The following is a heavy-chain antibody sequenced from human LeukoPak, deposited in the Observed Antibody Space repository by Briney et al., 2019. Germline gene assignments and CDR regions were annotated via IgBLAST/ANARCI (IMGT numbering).Heavy chain of an antibody. Sequence: SETLSLTCAVYGGSFSGYYWSWIRQPPGKGLEWIGEINHSGSTNYNPSLKSRVTISVDTSKNQFSLKLSSVTAADTAVYYCARGRRDYGSGSRRAFDYWGQGTLVTVSS. CDR1: GGSFSGYY. CDR2: INHSGST. V-gene: IGHV4-34*01. J-gene: IGHJ4*02. CDR3: ARGRRDYGSGSRRAFDY. D-gene: IGHD3-10*01.